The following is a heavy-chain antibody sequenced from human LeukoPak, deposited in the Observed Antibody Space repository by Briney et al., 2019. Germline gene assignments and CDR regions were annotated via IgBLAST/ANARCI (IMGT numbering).Heavy chain of an antibody. CDR2: INPSGGST. CDR3: ARNVSERSLSYYDFWSGYYTGGPHYYYYMDV. D-gene: IGHD3-3*01. J-gene: IGHJ6*03. CDR1: GYTFTGYY. V-gene: IGHV1-46*01. Sequence: ASLMVSCRASGYTFTGYYILWVRHPPGRRVVWMGVINPSGGSTCYAQKLQSRVTMTRDMSTSTVYMELSSLRSEDTAVYYCARNVSERSLSYYDFWSGYYTGGPHYYYYMDVWGKGTTVTVSS.